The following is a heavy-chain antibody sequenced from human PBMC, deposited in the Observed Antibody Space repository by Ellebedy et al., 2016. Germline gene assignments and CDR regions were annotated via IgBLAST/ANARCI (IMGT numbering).Heavy chain of an antibody. D-gene: IGHD1-14*01. Sequence: GESLKISCVGSGFSFNDFSMNWVRQAPGKGLEWVSTLYSGGTILYADSVKGRFTISRDNSKNTLYLQMNSLRAEDTAVYYCAKGNAIPGPEPLDFWGQGTLVTVSS. CDR2: LYSGGTI. CDR3: AKGNAIPGPEPLDF. V-gene: IGHV3-66*01. J-gene: IGHJ4*02. CDR1: GFSFNDFS.